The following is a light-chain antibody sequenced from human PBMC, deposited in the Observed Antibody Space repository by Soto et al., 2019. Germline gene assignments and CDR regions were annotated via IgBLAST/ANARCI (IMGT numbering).Light chain of an antibody. CDR1: QSVSTY. V-gene: IGKV3-15*01. CDR2: GAS. J-gene: IGKJ2*01. CDR3: QQYNSLPFT. Sequence: ETVMTQSPATLSVSPGERATLSCRASQSVSTYLAWYQLTPGQAPRLLIYGASTMATGIPARFSGSGSGTVFTLTISSLQSEDFAAYYCQQYNSLPFTFGRGTKLEIK.